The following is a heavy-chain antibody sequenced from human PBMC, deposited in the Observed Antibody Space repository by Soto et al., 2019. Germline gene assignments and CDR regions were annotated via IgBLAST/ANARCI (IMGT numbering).Heavy chain of an antibody. J-gene: IGHJ4*02. D-gene: IGHD4-17*01. CDR2: IYYSGST. V-gene: IGHV4-34*01. Sequence: SETLSLTCAVYGGSFSGYYWSWIRQPPGKGLEWIGSIYYSGSTYYNPSLKSRVTISVDTSKNQFSLKLSSVTAADTAVYYCASSYGDYESFWGQGTLVTVSS. CDR1: GGSFSGYY. CDR3: ASSYGDYESF.